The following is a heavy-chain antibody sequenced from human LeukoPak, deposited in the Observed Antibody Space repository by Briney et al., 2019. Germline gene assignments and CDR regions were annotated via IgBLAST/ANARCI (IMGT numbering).Heavy chain of an antibody. Sequence: SGTLSLTCTVSGGSISSYYWNWIRQPPGKGLEWIGHIYYSGSANYNPSLKSRVTISVDTSKNQFSLKLSSVTAADTAVYYCARQPTTVTTNDAFDIWGQGTMVTVSS. CDR3: ARQPTTVTTNDAFDI. J-gene: IGHJ3*02. D-gene: IGHD4-17*01. V-gene: IGHV4-59*08. CDR1: GGSISSYY. CDR2: IYYSGSA.